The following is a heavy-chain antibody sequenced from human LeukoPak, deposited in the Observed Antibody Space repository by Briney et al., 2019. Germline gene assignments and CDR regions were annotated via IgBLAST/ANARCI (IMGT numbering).Heavy chain of an antibody. Sequence: SETLSLTCAVYGGSFSGYYWSWIRQPPGKGLEWIGEINHSGSTNYNPSLKSRVTISVDTSKNQFSLKLSSVTAADTAVYYCARGNSKDSRYFDYWGQGTLVTVSS. CDR3: ARGNSKDSRYFDY. J-gene: IGHJ4*02. CDR1: GGSFSGYY. D-gene: IGHD3-22*01. V-gene: IGHV4-34*01. CDR2: INHSGST.